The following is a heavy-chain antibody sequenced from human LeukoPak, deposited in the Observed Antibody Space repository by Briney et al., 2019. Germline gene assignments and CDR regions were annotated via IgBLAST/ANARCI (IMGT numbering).Heavy chain of an antibody. J-gene: IGHJ4*02. D-gene: IGHD6-6*01. CDR3: ARWGSSLIY. CDR1: GGSFSGYY. Sequence: PSETLSLTCAVYGGSFSGYYWSWIRQPPGKGLEWIGEINHSGSTNYNPSLKSRVTISVDTSKNQFSLKLSSVTAADTAVYYCARWGSSLIYWGQGTLVTVSS. CDR2: INHSGST. V-gene: IGHV4-34*01.